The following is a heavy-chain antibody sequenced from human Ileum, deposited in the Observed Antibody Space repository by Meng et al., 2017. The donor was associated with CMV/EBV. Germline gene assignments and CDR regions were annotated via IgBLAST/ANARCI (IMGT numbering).Heavy chain of an antibody. J-gene: IGHJ3*02. CDR3: AKALSFLGWGTSRDPFDI. Sequence: GGSLRLSCTTSGFTFSSFAMSWVRQAPGKGLEWVAVVSTSGGNSYYGDSVKGRFTVSRDDAKNTTFLLLNSLRTEDTAVYFCAKALSFLGWGTSRDPFDIWGQGTMVTVSS. V-gene: IGHV3-23*01. D-gene: IGHD2-2*01. CDR2: VSTSGGNS. CDR1: GFTFSSFA.